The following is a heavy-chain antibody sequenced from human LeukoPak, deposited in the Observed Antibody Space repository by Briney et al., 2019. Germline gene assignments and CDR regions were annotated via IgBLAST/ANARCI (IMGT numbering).Heavy chain of an antibody. V-gene: IGHV4-4*02. CDR2: IYHSGST. CDR1: GGSISSSNW. CDR3: AREGGPYRPLDY. Sequence: SETLSLTCAVSGGSISSSNWWSWVRQPPGKGLEWIGEIYHSGSTNYNPSLKSRVAISVDTSENHISLQLTSVTAADTAVYYCAREGGPYRPLDYSGQGTLVTVSS. J-gene: IGHJ4*02.